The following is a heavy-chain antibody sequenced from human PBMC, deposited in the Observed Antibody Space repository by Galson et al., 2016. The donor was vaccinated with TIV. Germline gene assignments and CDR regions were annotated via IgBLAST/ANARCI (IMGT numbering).Heavy chain of an antibody. Sequence: ETLSLTCAVSGGSFSGHYWSWIRPSPGKGLEWIGEISLSGNTNYKPSLKSRFTMSIDTSENTFSVKLTSVTAADTAVYYCARHSTSGFPGIEVAARRRPFDIWGQGTLVIVSS. J-gene: IGHJ3*02. CDR3: ARHSTSGFPGIEVAARRRPFDI. CDR2: ISLSGNT. D-gene: IGHD6-19*01. CDR1: GGSFSGHY. V-gene: IGHV4-34*10.